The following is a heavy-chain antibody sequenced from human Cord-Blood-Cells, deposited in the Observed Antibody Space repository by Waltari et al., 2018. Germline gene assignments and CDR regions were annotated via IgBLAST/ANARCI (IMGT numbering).Heavy chain of an antibody. CDR1: GDSVSSNSAA. V-gene: IGHV6-1*01. J-gene: IGHJ4*02. CDR2: AYYRYNGYH. CDR3: ARDLGYYFDY. Sequence: QVQLQQSGPGLVKPSQTLSLTCAISGDSVSSNSAAWNWNRQSPSRGLEWLGSAYYRYNGYHDYAGSMNSRISINPDTYDNQSSVQLNSVPPEATAVYYCARDLGYYFDYWGQGTLVTVSS.